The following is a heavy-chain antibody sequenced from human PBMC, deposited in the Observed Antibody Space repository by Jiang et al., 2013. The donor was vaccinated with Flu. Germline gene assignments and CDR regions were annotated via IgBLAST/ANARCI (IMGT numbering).Heavy chain of an antibody. CDR1: GYTFASNT. D-gene: IGHD7-27*01. CDR3: ARDSLGMGGFYHDS. Sequence: CGAEVKKPGASVKVSCKTSGYTFASNTITWVRQAPGQGLEWMGWISVFNGNTNYAQKFQGRVTMTTDTSTNTAYMDLRSLRSDDTAMYYCARDSLGMGGFYHDSWGQGTLVTFPQ. CDR2: ISVFNGNT. J-gene: IGHJ4*02. V-gene: IGHV1-18*01.